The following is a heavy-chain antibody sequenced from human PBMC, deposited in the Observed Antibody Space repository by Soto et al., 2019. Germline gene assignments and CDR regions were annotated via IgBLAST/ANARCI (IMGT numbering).Heavy chain of an antibody. CDR2: VSGSDAGT. CDR1: GFTFSSHA. CDR3: TKDPCTSSSYYFDV. J-gene: IGHJ4*02. V-gene: IGHV3-23*01. D-gene: IGHD2-2*01. Sequence: EVQLLESGGGLVQPGGSLRLSCEASGFTFSSHAMSWVRQAPGKGLEWDSAVSGSDAGTFDADSVRGRFTISRDNSKNTLYLHMNTLRVEYTDIYYCTKDPCTSSSYYFDVWSQGSLVTVSS.